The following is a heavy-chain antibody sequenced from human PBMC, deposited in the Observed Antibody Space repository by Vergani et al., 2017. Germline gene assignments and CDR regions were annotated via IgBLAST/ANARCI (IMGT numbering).Heavy chain of an antibody. CDR1: NVFISSNAYY. J-gene: IGHJ4*02. CDR3: ATIGYRRWGYYLDY. V-gene: IGHV4-39*07. Sequence: QVQLKESGPGLVKPSETLSLTCTVSNVFISSNAYYWGWIRQAPGRGLEWIGSLHHNGATSHNPSLRSRVTMSVDTSKNQFSLRLNSVTAADTAVYYCATIGYRRWGYYLDYWGQGILVTVSS. CDR2: LHHNGAT. D-gene: IGHD2-2*02.